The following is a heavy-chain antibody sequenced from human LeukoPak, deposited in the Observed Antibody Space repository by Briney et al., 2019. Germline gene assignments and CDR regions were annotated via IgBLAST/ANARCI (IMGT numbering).Heavy chain of an antibody. CDR3: ARVPQRWLQPYYFDY. V-gene: IGHV3-48*01. Sequence: PGGSLRLSCAASGFTFSSYSMNWVRQAPGKGLEWVSYITSSSTNIYYADSVKGRFTISRDNAKNSLYLQMSSLRAEDTAVYYCARVPQRWLQPYYFDYWGQGTLVTVSS. CDR2: ITSSSTNI. D-gene: IGHD5-24*01. CDR1: GFTFSSYS. J-gene: IGHJ4*02.